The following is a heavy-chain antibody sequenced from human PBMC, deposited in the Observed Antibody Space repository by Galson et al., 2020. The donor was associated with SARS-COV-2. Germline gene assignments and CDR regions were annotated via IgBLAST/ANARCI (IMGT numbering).Heavy chain of an antibody. CDR3: AKGGGRSVHIPLDY. D-gene: IGHD3-16*01. Sequence: GGSLRLSCAASGFTFSSYAMSWVRQAPGKGLEWVSAISGSGGSTYYADSVKGRFTISRDNSKNTLYLQMNSLRAEDTAVNYCAKGGGRSVHIPLDYWGQGTLVTVSS. J-gene: IGHJ4*02. V-gene: IGHV3-23*01. CDR2: ISGSGGST. CDR1: GFTFSSYA.